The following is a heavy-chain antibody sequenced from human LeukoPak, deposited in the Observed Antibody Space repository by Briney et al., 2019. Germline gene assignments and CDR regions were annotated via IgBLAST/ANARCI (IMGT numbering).Heavy chain of an antibody. Sequence: GGSLRLSCAASGFTFSSYSMNWVRQAPGKGLEWVSSISSSSSYIYYADSVKGRFTISRDNAKNSLYLQMNSLRAEDTAAYYCARGGSTNFDYWGQGTLVTVSS. CDR1: GFTFSSYS. CDR3: ARGGSTNFDY. V-gene: IGHV3-21*01. J-gene: IGHJ4*02. D-gene: IGHD3-10*01. CDR2: ISSSSSYI.